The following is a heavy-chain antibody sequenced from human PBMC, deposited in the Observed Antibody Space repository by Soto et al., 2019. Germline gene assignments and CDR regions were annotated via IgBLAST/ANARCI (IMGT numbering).Heavy chain of an antibody. CDR3: ALRNTGRYFDY. D-gene: IGHD1-26*01. CDR1: GFTFSSYA. J-gene: IGHJ4*02. Sequence: QRVGSMRLSCAASGFTFSSYAMSWVRQAPGKGLEWVSGIGASGAGTYYADSVKGRFIISRDNSKNTLHLQMNSLRAEDTAVDYCALRNTGRYFDYWGQGTLVTVSS. CDR2: IGASGAGT. V-gene: IGHV3-23*01.